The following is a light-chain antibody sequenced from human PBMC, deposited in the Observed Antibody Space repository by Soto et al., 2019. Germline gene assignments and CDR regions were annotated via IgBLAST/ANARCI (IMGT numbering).Light chain of an antibody. J-gene: IGKJ1*01. V-gene: IGKV4-1*01. Sequence: DIVMTQSPDSLAVSLGERATINCKSSQSVLYSSNNKNYLAWYQQKPGQPPKLLIYWASTRESGVPDRFSGSGSGTDLTLTISSLQAEDVAVYYCQQYYSTPQGTFGQGTKVEIK. CDR1: QSVLYSSNNKNY. CDR2: WAS. CDR3: QQYYSTPQGT.